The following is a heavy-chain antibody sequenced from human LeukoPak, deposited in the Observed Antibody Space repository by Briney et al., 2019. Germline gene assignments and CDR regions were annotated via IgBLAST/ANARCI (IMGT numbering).Heavy chain of an antibody. J-gene: IGHJ4*02. D-gene: IGHD3-10*01. CDR2: IYHSGST. CDR1: GGSISSSNW. V-gene: IGHV4-4*02. CDR3: ARVIVMARGVTQSHYFDY. Sequence: SGTLSLTCAVSGGSISSSNWWSWVRQPPGKGLEWIGGIYHSGSTNYNPSLKSRVTISVDKSKNQFSLKLSSVTAADTAVYYCARVIVMARGVTQSHYFDYWGQGTLVTVSS.